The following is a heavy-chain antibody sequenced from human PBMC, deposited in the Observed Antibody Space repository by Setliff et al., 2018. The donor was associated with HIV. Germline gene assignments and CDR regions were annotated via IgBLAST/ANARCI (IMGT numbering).Heavy chain of an antibody. D-gene: IGHD2-2*01. CDR2: FDPEDGET. CDR1: GFTLREVS. V-gene: IGHV1-24*01. Sequence: GASVKVSCKVSGFTLREVSMHWVRQAPGKGLEWMGYFDPEDGETVYALKFQGRVTMTEDTSTDTAYMELSGLRSEDTAVYYCAIDMVGGWLRPMPDFWGQGALVTVSS. J-gene: IGHJ4*02. CDR3: AIDMVGGWLRPMPDF.